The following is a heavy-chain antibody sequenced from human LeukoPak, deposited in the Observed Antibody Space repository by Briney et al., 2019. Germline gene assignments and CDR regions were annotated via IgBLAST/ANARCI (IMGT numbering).Heavy chain of an antibody. Sequence: SETLSLTCAVSGYSISSGYHWGWIRQPPGKGLEWIGSIYHSGSTYYNPSLKSRVTISVDTSKNQFSLKLSSVTAADTAVYYCARSPGGMDVWGKGTTVTVSS. CDR3: ARSPGGMDV. CDR2: IYHSGST. J-gene: IGHJ6*04. CDR1: GYSISSGYH. V-gene: IGHV4-38-2*01.